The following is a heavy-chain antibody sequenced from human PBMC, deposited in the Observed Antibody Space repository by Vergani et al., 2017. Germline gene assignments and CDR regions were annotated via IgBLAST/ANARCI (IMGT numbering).Heavy chain of an antibody. J-gene: IGHJ4*02. Sequence: EVQLLESGGGLVQPGGPLRLPCGASGFTFSIYATTWARQARRKGLEWVSAISGSGVNTFNTDSVKGRFTGSRDNSKDILYLQMDSLRSEDTALYYCAKYLRDSTDGLPDSWGPGTLVIVSS. V-gene: IGHV3-23*01. D-gene: IGHD2-21*02. CDR2: ISGSGVNT. CDR3: AKYLRDSTDGLPDS. CDR1: GFTFSIYA.